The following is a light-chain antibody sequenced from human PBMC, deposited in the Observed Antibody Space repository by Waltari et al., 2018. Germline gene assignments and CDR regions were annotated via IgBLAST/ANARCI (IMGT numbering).Light chain of an antibody. V-gene: IGLV2-8*01. CDR2: EVS. J-gene: IGLJ2*01. Sequence: ASGSPGQSVTISCTGTSTDVGVYNYVSWYQQHPGKAPKLMIYEVSKRPSGVPDRFSGSKSGNTASLTVSGLQAEDEADYYCSSYAGSDNLIFGGGTKLTVL. CDR1: STDVGVYNY. CDR3: SSYAGSDNLI.